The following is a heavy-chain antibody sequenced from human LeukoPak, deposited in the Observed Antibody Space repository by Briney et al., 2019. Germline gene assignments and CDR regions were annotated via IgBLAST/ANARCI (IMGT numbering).Heavy chain of an antibody. CDR1: GGSFSGYY. V-gene: IGHV4-34*01. CDR3: ASTYKDKGYYYYYGMDV. Sequence: PSETLSLTCAVYGGSFSGYYWSWIRQPPGKGLEWIGEINHSGSTNYNPSLKSRVTISVDTSKNQFSLKLSSVTAADTAVYYCASTYKDKGYYYYYGMDVWGQGTTVTVSS. CDR2: INHSGST. J-gene: IGHJ6*02. D-gene: IGHD2-15*01.